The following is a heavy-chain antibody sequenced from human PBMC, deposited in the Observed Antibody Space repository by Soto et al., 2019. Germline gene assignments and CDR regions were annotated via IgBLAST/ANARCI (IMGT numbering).Heavy chain of an antibody. CDR3: ARVAY. CDR1: VFTFSRVS. J-gene: IGHJ4*02. CDR2: ISSASPET. V-gene: IGHV3-21*04. Sequence: GGTLSLSGEASVFTFSRVSMNWVRQVPGKGLEWVASISSASPETWYADSVKGRFIISRGNAQNSLFLQMNTLRPEDSAIYYCARVAYWGPGTRSPSPQ.